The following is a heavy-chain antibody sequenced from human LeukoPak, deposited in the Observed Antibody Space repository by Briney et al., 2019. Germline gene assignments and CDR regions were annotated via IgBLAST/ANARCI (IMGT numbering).Heavy chain of an antibody. D-gene: IGHD3-22*01. J-gene: IGHJ3*02. CDR2: IYHSGST. V-gene: IGHV4-59*08. CDR3: ARRLEVVISHDAFDI. Sequence: SETLSLTCAFYGGSISDYYWSWIRQPPGKGLEWIGYIYHSGSTYYSPSLKSRVTISVDRSKNQFSLKLSSVTAADTAVYYCARRLEVVISHDAFDIWGQGTMVTVSS. CDR1: GGSISDYY.